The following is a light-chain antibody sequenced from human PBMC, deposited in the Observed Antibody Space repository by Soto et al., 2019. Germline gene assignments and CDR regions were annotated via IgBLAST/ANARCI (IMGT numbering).Light chain of an antibody. CDR1: NVGRKS. CDR3: QLCDSKSDHVV. Sequence: SYELTQPPSVSVAPGHTARITCGGTNVGRKSVHWYQQKPGKAPVVVVYDYRDRPSGIPERLSVSNSGNPASLTISRFEAGDEVDYYCQLCDSKSDHVVFCGRTKLTV. CDR2: DYR. J-gene: IGLJ2*01. V-gene: IGLV3-21*02.